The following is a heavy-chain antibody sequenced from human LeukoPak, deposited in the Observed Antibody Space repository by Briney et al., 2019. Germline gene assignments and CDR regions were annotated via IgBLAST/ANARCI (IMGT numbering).Heavy chain of an antibody. J-gene: IGHJ5*02. CDR2: LSYDGGNT. CDR3: ARVLWEDYGKFVGFDP. V-gene: IGHV3-23*01. Sequence: PGGSLRLSCAASGFNFIDYAMTWVRQVPGKGLEWVSGLSYDGGNTYYADSLKGRFTISRDNSRNTLYLQMSGLRAEDTAVYYCARVLWEDYGKFVGFDPWGQGTLVTVSS. CDR1: GFNFIDYA. D-gene: IGHD4/OR15-4a*01.